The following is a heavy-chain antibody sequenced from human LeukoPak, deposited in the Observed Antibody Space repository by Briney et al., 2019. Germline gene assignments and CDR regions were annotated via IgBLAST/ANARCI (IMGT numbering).Heavy chain of an antibody. D-gene: IGHD3-3*01. CDR3: ARTLMVRFLEWGDAFDI. CDR2: IIPIFGTA. J-gene: IGHJ3*02. CDR1: GGTFSSYA. V-gene: IGHV1-69*05. Sequence: SVKVSCKASGGTFSSYAISWVRQAPGQGLEWMGGIIPIFGTANYAQKFQGRVTITTDESTSTAYMELSSLRSEDTAVYYRARTLMVRFLEWGDAFDIWGQGTMVTVSS.